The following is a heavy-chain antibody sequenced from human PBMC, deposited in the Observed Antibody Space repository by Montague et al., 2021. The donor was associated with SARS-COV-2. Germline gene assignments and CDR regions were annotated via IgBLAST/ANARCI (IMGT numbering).Heavy chain of an antibody. J-gene: IGHJ6*02. CDR3: ARDGADYSFAYYHEMDV. CDR2: LYTSGST. D-gene: IGHD5-12*01. CDR1: GASVRTYY. V-gene: IGHV4-4*07. Sequence: SETLSLTCTVSGASVRTYYWSWIRQSAGKKLEWMGRLYTSGSTYXTPSFKTRVTMSLDTSKNLFSLNLSSMTAADTAVYYCARDGADYSFAYYHEMDVWGQGIAVTVSS.